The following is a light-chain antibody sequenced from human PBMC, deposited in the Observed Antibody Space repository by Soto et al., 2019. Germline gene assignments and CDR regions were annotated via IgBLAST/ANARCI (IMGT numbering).Light chain of an antibody. CDR2: EVT. Sequence: QSALTQPASVSGPPGQSITITCTGTTSDVGGDKFVSWYQHHPGKAPKLMIYEVTNRPSGVSDRFSGSKSGNTAFLTISGLQAEDEADYYCSSYANNHYVFGTGTKVTVL. CDR3: SSYANNHYV. J-gene: IGLJ1*01. V-gene: IGLV2-14*01. CDR1: TSDVGGDKF.